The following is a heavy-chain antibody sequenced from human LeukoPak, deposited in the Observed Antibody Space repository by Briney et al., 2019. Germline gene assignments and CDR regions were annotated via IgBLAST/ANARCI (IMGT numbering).Heavy chain of an antibody. CDR2: LNPSDGDT. J-gene: IGHJ4*02. CDR1: GHTFTSNF. Sequence: VASVKVSCKASGHTFTSNFVHWVRQAPGQGLEWMAVLNPSDGDTTYAQKFQDRITMTRDTSTGTVYMELSSLRSDDTAVYFCAGETDAFDYWGQGTLVTVSS. V-gene: IGHV1-46*03. CDR3: AGETDAFDY.